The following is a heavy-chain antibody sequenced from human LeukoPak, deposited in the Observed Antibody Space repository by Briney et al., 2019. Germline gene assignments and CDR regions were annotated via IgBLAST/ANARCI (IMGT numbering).Heavy chain of an antibody. CDR2: IYSGGST. J-gene: IGHJ4*02. V-gene: IGHV3-66*02. CDR1: GFTVSSNY. CDR3: ARGPPGDY. Sequence: GGSLRLSRAASGFTVSSNYMSWVRQAPGKGLEWVSVIYSGGSTYYADSVKGRFTISRDNSKNTLYLQMNSLRAEDTAVYYCARGPPGDYWGQGTLVTVSS.